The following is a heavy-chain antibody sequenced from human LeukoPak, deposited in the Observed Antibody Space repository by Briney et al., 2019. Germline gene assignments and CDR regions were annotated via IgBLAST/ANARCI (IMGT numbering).Heavy chain of an antibody. CDR2: NSSSSSYI. J-gene: IGHJ4*02. CDR1: GFTFSSYS. D-gene: IGHD6-19*01. Sequence: GGSLSLSCAVSGFTFSSYSVKWVRQATGKGLEGVSSNSSSSSYIYYADPVKGRFTISRDNAKNSLYLQMNSLRAEDTAVYYCAKGRLGQEFDYWGQGTLVTVSS. CDR3: AKGRLGQEFDY. V-gene: IGHV3-21*04.